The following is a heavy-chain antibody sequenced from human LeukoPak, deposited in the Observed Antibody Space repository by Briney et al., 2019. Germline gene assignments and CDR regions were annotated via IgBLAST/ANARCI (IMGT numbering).Heavy chain of an antibody. Sequence: PSETLSLTCTVSGGSISSGSYYWSWIRQPAGKGLEWIGRIYTSGSTIYNPSLKSRVTISLDTSKNQFSLKLNSVTAADTAVYYCARYSGSYLMWSFDYWGQGTLVTVSS. V-gene: IGHV4-61*02. CDR3: ARYSGSYLMWSFDY. CDR2: IYTSGST. D-gene: IGHD1-26*01. CDR1: GGSISSGSYY. J-gene: IGHJ4*02.